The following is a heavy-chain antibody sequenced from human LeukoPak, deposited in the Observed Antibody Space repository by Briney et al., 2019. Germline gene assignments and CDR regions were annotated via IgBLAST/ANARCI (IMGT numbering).Heavy chain of an antibody. Sequence: SETLSLTCAVSGGSISSGGYSWSWIWQPPGKGLEWIGYIYHSGSTYYNPSLKSRVTISVDRSKNQFSLKLSSVTAADTAVYYCARAGGYCSSTSCHAFDYWGQGTLVTVSS. CDR3: ARAGGYCSSTSCHAFDY. CDR2: IYHSGST. CDR1: GGSISSGGYS. V-gene: IGHV4-30-2*01. D-gene: IGHD2-2*01. J-gene: IGHJ4*02.